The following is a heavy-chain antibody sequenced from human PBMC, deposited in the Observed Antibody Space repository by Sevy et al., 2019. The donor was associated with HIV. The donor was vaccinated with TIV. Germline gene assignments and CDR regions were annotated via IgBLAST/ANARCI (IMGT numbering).Heavy chain of an antibody. Sequence: GGSLRLSCAASGFTFSSYPMHWVRQAPGKGQEWVSSISGLSNYIYYADSVKGRFSISRDNTKNSVYLQMNSLRGEDTAVFYCARAVPATDAFDIWGQGTFVTVSS. CDR2: ISGLSNYI. D-gene: IGHD6-19*01. CDR1: GFTFSSYP. V-gene: IGHV3-21*01. J-gene: IGHJ3*02. CDR3: ARAVPATDAFDI.